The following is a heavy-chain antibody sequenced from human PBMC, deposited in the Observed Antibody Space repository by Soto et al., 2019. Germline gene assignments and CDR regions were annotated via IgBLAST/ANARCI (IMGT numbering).Heavy chain of an antibody. Sequence: GESLKISCAASGFSFGTFVMTWFRQAPGGGLEWVASITDSGYTASYAETVEGRFTVSRDNSKNKLHLQMNDLRAEDTATYYCAKNGQWLATTPEAWGQGTLVTVSS. CDR1: GFSFGTFV. CDR3: AKNGQWLATTPEA. J-gene: IGHJ4*02. D-gene: IGHD6-19*01. V-gene: IGHV3-23*01. CDR2: ITDSGYTA.